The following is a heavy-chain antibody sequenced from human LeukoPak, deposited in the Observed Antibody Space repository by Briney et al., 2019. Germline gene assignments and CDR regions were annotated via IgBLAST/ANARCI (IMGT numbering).Heavy chain of an antibody. CDR1: GFTFDDYA. CDR3: ATRYVRGAFDI. V-gene: IGHV3-9*01. J-gene: IGHJ3*02. Sequence: GGSLRLSCAASGFTFDDYAMHWVRQAPGKGLEWVSVISWNSDSIGYADSVKGRFTISRDNAKNSLYLQMNSLRAEDTALYYCATRYVRGAFDIWGQGTMVTVSS. CDR2: ISWNSDSI. D-gene: IGHD3-16*01.